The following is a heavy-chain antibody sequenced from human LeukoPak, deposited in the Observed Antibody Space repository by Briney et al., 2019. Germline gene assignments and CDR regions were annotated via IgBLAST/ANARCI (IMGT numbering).Heavy chain of an antibody. CDR3: ASYTYYYGSGSYHPTQDFDY. J-gene: IGHJ4*02. D-gene: IGHD3-10*01. CDR1: GGSISSGSYY. Sequence: PSETLSLTCTVSGGSISSGSYYWSWIRQPAGKGLEWIGRIYTSGSTNYDPSLKSRVTISVDTSKNQFSLKLSSVTAADTAVYYCASYTYYYGSGSYHPTQDFDYWGQGTLVTVSS. CDR2: IYTSGST. V-gene: IGHV4-61*02.